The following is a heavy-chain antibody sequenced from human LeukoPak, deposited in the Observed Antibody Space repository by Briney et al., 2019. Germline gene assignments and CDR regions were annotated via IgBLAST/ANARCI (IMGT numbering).Heavy chain of an antibody. V-gene: IGHV3-21*01. D-gene: IGHD6-13*01. CDR3: VRGPHITSAGRGYFQH. CDR2: ITSSSTYM. CDR1: GFTFSDYT. J-gene: IGHJ1*01. Sequence: GGSLRLSCAGSGFTFSDYTMNWVRQAPGKGLELVSFITSSSTYMYFTDSVRARFTISRDNAKNSLFLQMDSLRVEDTAVYYCVRGPHITSAGRGYFQHWGQGTLVTVSS.